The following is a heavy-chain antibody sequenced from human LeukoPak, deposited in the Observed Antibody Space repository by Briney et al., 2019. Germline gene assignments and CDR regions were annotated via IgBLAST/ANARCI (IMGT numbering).Heavy chain of an antibody. Sequence: ASVKVSCKASGYTFTSYGISWVRQAPGQGLEWMGWTSAYKGNTNYAQKLQGRVTMTTDTSTSTAYMELRSLRSDDTAVYYCARQRVAAAGPNWFDPWGQGTLVTVSS. CDR2: TSAYKGNT. V-gene: IGHV1-18*01. CDR1: GYTFTSYG. D-gene: IGHD6-13*01. CDR3: ARQRVAAAGPNWFDP. J-gene: IGHJ5*02.